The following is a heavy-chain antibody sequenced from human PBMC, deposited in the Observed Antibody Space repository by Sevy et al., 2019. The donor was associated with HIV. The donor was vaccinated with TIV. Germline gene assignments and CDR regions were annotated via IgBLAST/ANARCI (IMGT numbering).Heavy chain of an antibody. V-gene: IGHV3-49*03. D-gene: IGHD3-22*01. Sequence: GGSLRLSCTASGFTFGDYAMSWFRQAPGKGLEWVGFIRSKAYGGTTENAASVKGRFTISRDDSKSIAYLQMNSLKTEDTAVYYCTRGYLAYYYDSSGYSSFDYWGQGTLVTVSS. J-gene: IGHJ4*02. CDR3: TRGYLAYYYDSSGYSSFDY. CDR2: IRSKAYGGTT. CDR1: GFTFGDYA.